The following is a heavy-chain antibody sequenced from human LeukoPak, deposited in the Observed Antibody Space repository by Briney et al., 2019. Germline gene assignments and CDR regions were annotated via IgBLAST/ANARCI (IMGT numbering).Heavy chain of an antibody. V-gene: IGHV3-66*01. D-gene: IGHD3-22*01. Sequence: GGSLRLSCAASGFTVSSNYMSWVRQAPGKGLEWVSVIYSGGSTYYADSVKGRFTISRDNSKNTLYLQINSLRAEDTAVYYCASYDSSGYYFDYWGQGTLVTVSS. CDR3: ASYDSSGYYFDY. CDR1: GFTVSSNY. J-gene: IGHJ4*02. CDR2: IYSGGST.